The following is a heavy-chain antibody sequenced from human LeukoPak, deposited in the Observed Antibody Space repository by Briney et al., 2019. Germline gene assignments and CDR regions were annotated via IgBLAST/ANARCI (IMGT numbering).Heavy chain of an antibody. D-gene: IGHD3-10*01. CDR2: INHSGST. CDR3: ARGKRRSYYYGSGSAIHPFDY. Sequence: SGTLSLTCAVYGGSFSGYYWSRIRQPPGKGLEWIGEINHSGSTNYNPSLKSRVTISVDTSKNQFSLKLSSVTAADTAVYYCARGKRRSYYYGSGSAIHPFDYWGQGTLVTVSS. CDR1: GGSFSGYY. V-gene: IGHV4-34*01. J-gene: IGHJ4*02.